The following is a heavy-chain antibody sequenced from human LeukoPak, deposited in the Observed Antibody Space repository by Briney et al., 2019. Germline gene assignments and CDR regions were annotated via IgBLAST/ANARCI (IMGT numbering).Heavy chain of an antibody. Sequence: GSLRLSFAASGFTFRGYAMSWVRQAPGKGLEWVSAISTSGGSTYYADSVKGRFTISRDNSKNTLYLQMNSLRAEDTAVYYCAKEALQSLRYSYISNFDYWGQGTLVTVSS. CDR2: ISTSGGST. V-gene: IGHV3-23*01. CDR3: AKEALQSLRYSYISNFDY. CDR1: GFTFRGYA. D-gene: IGHD5-18*01. J-gene: IGHJ4*02.